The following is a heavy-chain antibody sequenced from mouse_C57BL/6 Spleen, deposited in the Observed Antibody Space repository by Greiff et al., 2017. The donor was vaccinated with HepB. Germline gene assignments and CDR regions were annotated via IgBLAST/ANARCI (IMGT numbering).Heavy chain of an antibody. V-gene: IGHV2-2*01. CDR3: ARKPYGSRNAMDY. CDR2: IWSGGST. CDR1: GFSLTSYG. J-gene: IGHJ4*01. D-gene: IGHD1-1*01. Sequence: VQVVESGPGLVQPSQSLSITCTVSGFSLTSYGVHWVRQSPGKGLEWLGVIWSGGSTDYNAAFISRLSISKDNSKSQVFFKMNSLQADDTAIYYCARKPYGSRNAMDYWGQGTSVTVSS.